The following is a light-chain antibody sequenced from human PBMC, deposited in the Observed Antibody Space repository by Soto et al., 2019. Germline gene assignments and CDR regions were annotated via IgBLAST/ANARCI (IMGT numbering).Light chain of an antibody. V-gene: IGKV1-33*01. CDR2: DAS. J-gene: IGKJ1*01. CDR1: HDITNY. Sequence: DIQMTQSPSSLSASIGDRITISCQASHDITNYLNWYQQKPVKAPKLLIYDASNLEAGVPSRFSGSGSGTDFTFTINDLQPEDIATYYCQQYNSLPPWTFGQGTKVEI. CDR3: QQYNSLPPWT.